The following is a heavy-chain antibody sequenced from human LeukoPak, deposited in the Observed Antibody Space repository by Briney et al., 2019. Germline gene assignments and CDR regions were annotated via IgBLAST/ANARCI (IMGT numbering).Heavy chain of an antibody. CDR1: GYTFTSYG. D-gene: IGHD3-3*01. V-gene: IGHV1-18*01. CDR3: ARMLYDFWSGYYALGY. CDR2: ISAYNGNT. J-gene: IGHJ4*02. Sequence: ASVKVSCKASGYTFTSYGISWVRQAPGQGLEWMGWISAYNGNTNYAQKLQGRVTMTTDISTSTAHMELRSLRSDDTAVYYCARMLYDFWSGYYALGYWGQGTLVTVSS.